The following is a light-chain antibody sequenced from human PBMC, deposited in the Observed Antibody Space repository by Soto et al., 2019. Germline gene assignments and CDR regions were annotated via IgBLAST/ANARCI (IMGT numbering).Light chain of an antibody. V-gene: IGKV4-1*01. CDR2: WAS. CDR3: QQHYRTPYT. J-gene: IGKJ2*01. CDR1: QTVLHSSTNKNF. Sequence: DIVMTQSPDSLAVSLGERATINCKSSQTVLHSSTNKNFLAWYQQKPGQPPTLLISWASTRESGVPDRFSGSGSGTDFTLTISRLQAEDVAVYFCQQHYRTPYTFGQGTKLEI.